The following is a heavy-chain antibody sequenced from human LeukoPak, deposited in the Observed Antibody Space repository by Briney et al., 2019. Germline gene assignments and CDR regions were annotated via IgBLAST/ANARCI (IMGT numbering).Heavy chain of an antibody. Sequence: ASVKVSCKASGYTFTGYYMHWVRQATGQGLEWMGWMNPNSGNTGYAQKFQGRVTMTRNTSISTAYMELSSLRSEDTAVYYCAREWFGGNDYWGQGTLVTVSS. D-gene: IGHD3-10*01. CDR2: MNPNSGNT. CDR1: GYTFTGYY. CDR3: AREWFGGNDY. V-gene: IGHV1-8*02. J-gene: IGHJ4*02.